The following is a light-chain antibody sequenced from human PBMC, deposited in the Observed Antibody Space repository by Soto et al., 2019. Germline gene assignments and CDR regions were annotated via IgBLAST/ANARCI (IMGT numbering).Light chain of an antibody. J-gene: IGKJ1*01. CDR3: QQYNTWPPT. CDR2: GAS. Sequence: EIVLTQSPGTLSLSAGERATLSCRASQSVSSSYLAWYKQKPGQAPRLLSSGASTRATGIPARFSGSGSGTDFTLTISSLQSEDFAVYYCQQYNTWPPTFGQGTKVDIK. CDR1: QSVSSSY. V-gene: IGKV3-15*01.